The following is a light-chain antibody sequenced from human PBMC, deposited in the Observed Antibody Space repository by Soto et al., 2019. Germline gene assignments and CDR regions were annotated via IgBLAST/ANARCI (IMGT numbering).Light chain of an antibody. CDR2: EGT. CDR1: SSDVGGYNL. Sequence: QSALTQPASVSGSPGQSITISCTGTSSDVGGYNLVSWYQQHPGKAPKLMIYEGTKRPSGVSNRFSGSKSGNTASPTISGLQAEDEADYYCCSYAGPRYVFGTGTKVTVL. CDR3: CSYAGPRYV. J-gene: IGLJ1*01. V-gene: IGLV2-23*01.